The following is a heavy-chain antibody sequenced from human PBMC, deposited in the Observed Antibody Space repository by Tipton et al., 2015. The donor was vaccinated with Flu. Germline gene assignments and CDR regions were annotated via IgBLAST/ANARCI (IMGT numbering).Heavy chain of an antibody. Sequence: SLRLSCEASGFTFRNYAMNWVRQAPGKGLEWVSGISYSGESTFYADSVKGRFTISRDNSKSTLYLQVNSLRVDDTAFYYCAKVATPWGLRRGFGSWGQGTLVTVSS. V-gene: IGHV3-23*01. CDR2: ISYSGEST. CDR3: AKVATPWGLRRGFGS. D-gene: IGHD1-26*01. J-gene: IGHJ4*02. CDR1: GFTFRNYA.